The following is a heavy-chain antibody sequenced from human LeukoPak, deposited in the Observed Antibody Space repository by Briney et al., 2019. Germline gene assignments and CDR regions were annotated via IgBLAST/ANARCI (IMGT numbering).Heavy chain of an antibody. D-gene: IGHD3-10*01. V-gene: IGHV4-34*01. CDR1: GGSFSGYY. CDR2: INHSGGT. Sequence: SETLSLTCAVYGGSFSGYYWSWIRQPPGKGLEWIGEINHSGGTNYNPSLKSRVTISVDTSKNQFSLKLSSVTAADTAVYYCARHTSYGHFDYWGQGTLVTASS. J-gene: IGHJ4*02. CDR3: ARHTSYGHFDY.